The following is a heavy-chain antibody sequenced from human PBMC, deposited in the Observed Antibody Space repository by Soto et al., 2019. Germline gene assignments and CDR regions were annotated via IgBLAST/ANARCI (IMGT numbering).Heavy chain of an antibody. CDR1: GFTFSSYG. CDR3: ARDSYYYDSSGYCTFDY. J-gene: IGHJ4*02. CDR2: ISYDGSNN. D-gene: IGHD3-22*01. Sequence: PGGSLRLSCADSGFTFSSYGMHWVRQAPGKGLEWVAHISYDGSNNNYVDSVKGRFTISRDNSKSTLYLQMNSLRAEDTAVYYCARDSYYYDSSGYCTFDYWGKGTLVTVFS. V-gene: IGHV3-30*03.